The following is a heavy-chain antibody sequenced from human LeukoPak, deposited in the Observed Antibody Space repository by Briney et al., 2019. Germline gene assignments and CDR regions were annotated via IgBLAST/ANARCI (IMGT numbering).Heavy chain of an antibody. V-gene: IGHV1-8*02. Sequence: ASVKVSCKASGYTFTSYDINWVRQATGQGLEWMGWMNPNSGNTGYAQKFQGRVTMTEDTSTDTAYMELSSLRSEDTAVYYCATPLNTAMVAFDYWGQGTLVTVSS. J-gene: IGHJ4*02. CDR1: GYTFTSYD. CDR3: ATPLNTAMVAFDY. CDR2: MNPNSGNT. D-gene: IGHD5-18*01.